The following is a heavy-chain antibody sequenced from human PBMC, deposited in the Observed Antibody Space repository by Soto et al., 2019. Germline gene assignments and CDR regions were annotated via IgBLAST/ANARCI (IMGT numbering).Heavy chain of an antibody. Sequence: EVQLLESGGGLVQPGGSLRLSCAASGFTFSSYAMSWVRQAPGKGLEWVSAISGSGGSTYYADSVKGRFTISRDNSKNALDLQMSSLRAEDTAVYYCAKIVGATGEIDAFDIWGQGTMVTVSS. CDR2: ISGSGGST. J-gene: IGHJ3*02. CDR1: GFTFSSYA. D-gene: IGHD1-26*01. CDR3: AKIVGATGEIDAFDI. V-gene: IGHV3-23*01.